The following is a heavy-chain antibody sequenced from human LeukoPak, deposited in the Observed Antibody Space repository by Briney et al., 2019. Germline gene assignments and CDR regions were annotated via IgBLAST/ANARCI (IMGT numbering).Heavy chain of an antibody. CDR3: ARVWFGELHSIDYYYYGLDV. J-gene: IGHJ6*02. CDR1: GYTFTGYY. V-gene: IGHV1-2*02. CDR2: INPNSGGT. Sequence: ASVKVSCKASGYTFTGYYMHWVRQAPGQGLEWTGWINPNSGGTNYAQKFQGRVTMTRDTSISTAYMELSRLRSDDTAVYYCARVWFGELHSIDYYYYGLDVWGQGTTVTVSS. D-gene: IGHD3-10*01.